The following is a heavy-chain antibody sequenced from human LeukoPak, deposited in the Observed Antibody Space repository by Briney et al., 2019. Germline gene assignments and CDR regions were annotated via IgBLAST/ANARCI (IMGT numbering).Heavy chain of an antibody. J-gene: IGHJ4*02. D-gene: IGHD3-9*01. CDR1: GGSISSYY. CDR3: ARDEDDILTGYYN. Sequence: SETLSLTCTVSGGSISSYYWSWIRQPPGKGLEWIGYIYYSGSTNYNPSLKSRVTISVDTSKNQFSLKLSSVTAADTAVYYCARDEDDILTGYYNWGQGTLVTVSS. CDR2: IYYSGST. V-gene: IGHV4-59*12.